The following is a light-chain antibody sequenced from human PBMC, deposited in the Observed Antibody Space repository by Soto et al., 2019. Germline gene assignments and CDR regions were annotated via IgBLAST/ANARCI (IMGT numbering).Light chain of an antibody. CDR1: SSDIGSYNL. V-gene: IGLV2-23*01. CDR3: CSYAGSRHYV. J-gene: IGLJ1*01. CDR2: EGT. Sequence: QAVVTQPASVSGSPGQSITISGTGTSSDIGSYNLVSWYQQRPGKAPKFMIYEGTKRPSGVSNRFSGSKSGNTASLTISGLQAEDEADYYCCSYAGSRHYVFGTGTKVTVL.